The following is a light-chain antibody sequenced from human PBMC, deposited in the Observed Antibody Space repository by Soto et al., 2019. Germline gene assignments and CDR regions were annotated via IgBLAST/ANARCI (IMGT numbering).Light chain of an antibody. CDR2: DAS. Sequence: EIVLTQSPATLSLSPGERATLSCRASQSVSSYLAWYQQKPGQAPRLLIYDASNRATGIPARFSGSGSGTDFTLTISSLEPEDVAVYYCQQRSNWPPGYTFGQGTKVDIK. CDR1: QSVSSY. V-gene: IGKV3-11*01. CDR3: QQRSNWPPGYT. J-gene: IGKJ2*01.